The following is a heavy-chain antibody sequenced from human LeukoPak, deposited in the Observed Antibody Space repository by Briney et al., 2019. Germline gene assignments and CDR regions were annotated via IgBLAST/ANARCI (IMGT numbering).Heavy chain of an antibody. Sequence: PGTSLRLSCVASGFTLSHYNMKWVRQAPGKGLEWVGFITSTSSTIYYADSLRGRFTISRDNAKNSLYLQMNSLRDEDTAVYYCARVYFYSMDVWGQGTTVTVSS. J-gene: IGHJ6*02. CDR1: GFTLSHYN. CDR2: ITSTSSTI. CDR3: ARVYFYSMDV. V-gene: IGHV3-48*02.